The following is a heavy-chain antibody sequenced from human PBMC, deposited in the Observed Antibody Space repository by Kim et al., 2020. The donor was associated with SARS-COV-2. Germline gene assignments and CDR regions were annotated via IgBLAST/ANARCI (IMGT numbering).Heavy chain of an antibody. J-gene: IGHJ4*02. CDR3: AKGPYSSGWYGYYFDY. V-gene: IGHV3-30*18. Sequence: GGSLRLSCAASGFTFSTYGMHWVRQAPGKGLEWVAVISYDGSNKYYADSVKGRFTISRDNSKNTLYLQMNSLRAEDTAVYYCAKGPYSSGWYGYYFDYWGQGTLVTVSS. CDR1: GFTFSTYG. D-gene: IGHD6-19*01. CDR2: ISYDGSNK.